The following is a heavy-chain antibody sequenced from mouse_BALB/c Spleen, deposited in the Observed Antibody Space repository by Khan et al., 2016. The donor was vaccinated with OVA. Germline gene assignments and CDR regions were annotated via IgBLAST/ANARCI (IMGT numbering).Heavy chain of an antibody. CDR2: ISSGGGDT. CDR1: GFTFRIYT. Sequence: EVELVESGGGLVKPGGSLKLSCAASGFTFRIYTMSWVRQTPEKRLEWVATISSGGGDTYYPDSVKGRFTISRDNATNNLYLQMSSLRSEDTALYYCARSLIYYDYDGNAMDYWVQGTSVTVSS. CDR3: ARSLIYYDYDGNAMDY. J-gene: IGHJ4*01. D-gene: IGHD2-4*01. V-gene: IGHV5-9*03.